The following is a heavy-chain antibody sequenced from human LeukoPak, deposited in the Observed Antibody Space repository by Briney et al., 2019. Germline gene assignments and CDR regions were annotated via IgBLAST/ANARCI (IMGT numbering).Heavy chain of an antibody. CDR2: IIPIFGTA. J-gene: IGHJ4*02. V-gene: IGHV1-69*05. Sequence: SVKVSCKASGGTFSSYAISWVRQAPGQGLEWMGGIIPIFGTANYAQKFQGRVTITTDESTSTAYMELSSLRPEDTAVYYCARGGNDILTGYLYYFDYWGQGTLVTVSS. CDR3: ARGGNDILTGYLYYFDY. D-gene: IGHD3-9*01. CDR1: GGTFSSYA.